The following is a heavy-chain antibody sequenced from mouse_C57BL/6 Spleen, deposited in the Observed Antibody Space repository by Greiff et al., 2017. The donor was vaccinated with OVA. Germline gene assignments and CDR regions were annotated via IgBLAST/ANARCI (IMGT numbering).Heavy chain of an antibody. CDR3: ARDRGLGRYWYFDV. Sequence: EVKLMESGGGLVKPGGSLKLSCAASGFTFSSYAMSWVRQTPEKRLEWVATISDGGSYTYYPDNVKGRFTISRDNATNNLYLQMSQLKSEDTAMYYCARDRGLGRYWYFDVWGTGTTVTVSS. CDR2: ISDGGSYT. J-gene: IGHJ1*03. CDR1: GFTFSSYA. D-gene: IGHD4-1*01. V-gene: IGHV5-4*01.